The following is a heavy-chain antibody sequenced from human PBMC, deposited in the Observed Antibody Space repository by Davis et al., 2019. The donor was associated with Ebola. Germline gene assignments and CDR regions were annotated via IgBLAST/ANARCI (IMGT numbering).Heavy chain of an antibody. J-gene: IGHJ6*02. V-gene: IGHV1-3*01. CDR2: INAGNGNT. Sequence: AASVKVSCKASGYTFISYVMHWVHQAPGQRLEWMGWINAGNGNTKYSQKFQGRVTITRDTSASTAYMELGSLRSEDTAVYYCATVDILLVPAAMPFYYYGMDVWGQGTTVAVSS. CDR1: GYTFISYV. D-gene: IGHD2-2*01. CDR3: ATVDILLVPAAMPFYYYGMDV.